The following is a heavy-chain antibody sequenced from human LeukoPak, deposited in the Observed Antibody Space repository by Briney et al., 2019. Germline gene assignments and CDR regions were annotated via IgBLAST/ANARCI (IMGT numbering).Heavy chain of an antibody. V-gene: IGHV1-69*04. D-gene: IGHD6-19*01. Sequence: ASVKVSCKASGGTFSSSAISWVRQSPGQGLEWMGRIIPILGIANYAQKFKGRVTITADKSTSTAYMELSSLRSEDTAVYYCARGGIAVAGSFFDYWGQGTLVTVSS. CDR2: IIPILGIA. CDR3: ARGGIAVAGSFFDY. J-gene: IGHJ4*02. CDR1: GGTFSSSA.